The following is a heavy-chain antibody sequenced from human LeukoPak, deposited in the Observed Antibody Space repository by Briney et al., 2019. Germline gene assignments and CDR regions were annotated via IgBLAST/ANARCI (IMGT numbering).Heavy chain of an antibody. Sequence: PGGSLRLSCAASVFTISSYAMHWVRQAPGKGLEWVAVISYDGSDKYYADSVKGRFTISRDNSKNTLYLQMNSLRAEDTAVYYCAKDAMSCSNCGGGYDYQYNWFDPWGQGTLVTVSS. D-gene: IGHD5-12*01. V-gene: IGHV3-30*04. CDR3: AKDAMSCSNCGGGYDYQYNWFDP. CDR2: ISYDGSDK. J-gene: IGHJ5*02. CDR1: VFTISSYA.